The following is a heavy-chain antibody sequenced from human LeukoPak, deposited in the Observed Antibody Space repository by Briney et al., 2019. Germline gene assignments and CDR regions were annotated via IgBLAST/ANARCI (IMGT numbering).Heavy chain of an antibody. CDR2: IYSGGST. Sequence: GGSLRLSCAASGFTVSSNYMSWVRQAPGKGLEWVSVIYSGGSTYYADSVKGRFTISRDNSKNTLYLQMNSLRAEDTAVYYCARAHRDYDILTGYSAFDIWGQGTMVTVSS. J-gene: IGHJ3*02. D-gene: IGHD3-9*01. CDR1: GFTVSSNY. V-gene: IGHV3-66*01. CDR3: ARAHRDYDILTGYSAFDI.